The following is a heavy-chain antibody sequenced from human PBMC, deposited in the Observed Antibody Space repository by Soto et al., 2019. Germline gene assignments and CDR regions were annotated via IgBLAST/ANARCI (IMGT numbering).Heavy chain of an antibody. V-gene: IGHV1-69*02. CDR1: GGTFSSYT. CDR3: AFIAGAIRFSYYYYMDV. CDR2: IIPILGIA. Sequence: QVQLVQSGAEVKKPGSSVKVSCKASGGTFSSYTISWVRQAPGQGLEWMGRIIPILGIANYAQKFQGRVTITADKSTSTAYMELSSLRSEDTAVYYCAFIAGAIRFSYYYYMDVWGKGTTVTVSS. J-gene: IGHJ6*03. D-gene: IGHD1-26*01.